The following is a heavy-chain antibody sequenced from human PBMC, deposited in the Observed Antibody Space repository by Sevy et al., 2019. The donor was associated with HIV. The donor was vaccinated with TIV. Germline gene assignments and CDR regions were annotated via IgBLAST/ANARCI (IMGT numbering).Heavy chain of an antibody. CDR2: MNPNSGNT. D-gene: IGHD6-6*01. Sequence: ASEKVSCKASGYTFTSYDINWVRQATGQGLEWMGWMNPNSGNTDYAVKFQGRVTMTRNTSISTAYMELSSLRSEDTAVYYCARGAALYSSSIIEFDYWGQGSLVTVSS. V-gene: IGHV1-8*01. CDR3: ARGAALYSSSIIEFDY. CDR1: GYTFTSYD. J-gene: IGHJ4*02.